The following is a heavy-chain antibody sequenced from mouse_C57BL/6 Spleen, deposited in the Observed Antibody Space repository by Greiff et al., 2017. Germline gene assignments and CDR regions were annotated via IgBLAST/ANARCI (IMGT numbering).Heavy chain of an antibody. Sequence: QVQLQQSGAELVKPGASVKISCKASGYAFSSYWMNWVKQRPGKGLEWIGQIYPGDGDTNYNGKFKGKATLTADKSSSTAYMQLSSLNSEDSAVYFCARYYSNDWYFDVWGTGTTVTVSS. CDR1: GYAFSSYW. D-gene: IGHD2-5*01. V-gene: IGHV1-80*01. J-gene: IGHJ1*03. CDR2: IYPGDGDT. CDR3: ARYYSNDWYFDV.